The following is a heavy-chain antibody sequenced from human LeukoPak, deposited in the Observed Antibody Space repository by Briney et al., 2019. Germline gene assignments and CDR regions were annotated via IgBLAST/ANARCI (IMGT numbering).Heavy chain of an antibody. D-gene: IGHD2-15*01. V-gene: IGHV4-39*01. CDR1: GVSISSSSYY. CDR2: IYYSGST. Sequence: RTSETLSLTCTVSGVSISSSSYYWGWIRQPPGKGLEWIGSIYYSGSTYYNPSLKSRVTISVDTSKNQFSLKLSSVTAADTAVYYCAQGVADYFDYWGQGTLVTVSS. J-gene: IGHJ4*02. CDR3: AQGVADYFDY.